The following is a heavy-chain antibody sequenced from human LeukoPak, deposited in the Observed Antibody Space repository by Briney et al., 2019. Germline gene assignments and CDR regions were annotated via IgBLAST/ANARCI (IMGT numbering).Heavy chain of an antibody. CDR1: GFTFIAAW. Sequence: GGSLRLSSAPSGFTFIAAWMSWVRQAPGEGLERVAHMNQDGSERDYVDSVKGRFTTSKDNARKSLYLQMSSLRAEDTAVYYCATYTHWVAGDVWGQGTTVTVSS. V-gene: IGHV3-7*01. J-gene: IGHJ6*02. D-gene: IGHD3-16*01. CDR3: ATYTHWVAGDV. CDR2: MNQDGSER.